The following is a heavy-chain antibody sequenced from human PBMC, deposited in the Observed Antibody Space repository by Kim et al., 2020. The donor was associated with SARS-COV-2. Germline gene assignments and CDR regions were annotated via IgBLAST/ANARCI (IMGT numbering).Heavy chain of an antibody. CDR3: ARDAAAAGPNYFDY. J-gene: IGHJ4*02. V-gene: IGHV1-3*01. D-gene: IGHD6-13*01. Sequence: SQKFQGRVTITRDTSASTAYMELSSLRSEDTAVYYCARDAAAAGPNYFDYWGQGTLVTVSS.